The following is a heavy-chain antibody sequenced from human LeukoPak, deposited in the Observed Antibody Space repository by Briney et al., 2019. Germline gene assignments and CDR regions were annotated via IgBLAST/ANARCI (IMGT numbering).Heavy chain of an antibody. CDR3: ARLRGSIDY. D-gene: IGHD5-12*01. CDR2: FYYGDIT. Sequence: SETLSLTCTVSGGSISNYFWSWIRQPPGKGLECIAFFYYGDITHYSPSLKSRLTVSLDTSKNQFSLKLSSVTAADSAVYYCARLRGSIDYWGQGTLVTVSS. CDR1: GGSISNYF. J-gene: IGHJ4*02. V-gene: IGHV4-59*01.